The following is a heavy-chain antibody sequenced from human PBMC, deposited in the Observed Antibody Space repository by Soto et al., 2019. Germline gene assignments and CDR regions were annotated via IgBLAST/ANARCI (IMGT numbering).Heavy chain of an antibody. V-gene: IGHV3-9*01. CDR3: AKAPPRRQKNVGDYKENWFDP. J-gene: IGHJ5*02. D-gene: IGHD4-17*01. CDR2: ISWNSGSI. CDR1: GFTFDDYA. Sequence: EVQLVESGGGLVQPGRSLRLSCAASGFTFDDYAMHWVRQAPGKGLEWVSGISWNSGSIGYADSVKGRFTISRDNAKNSLYLQMNSLRAEDTALYYCAKAPPRRQKNVGDYKENWFDPWGQGTLVTVSS.